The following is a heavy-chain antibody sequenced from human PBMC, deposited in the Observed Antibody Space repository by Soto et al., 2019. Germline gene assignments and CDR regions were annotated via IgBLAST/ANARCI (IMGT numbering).Heavy chain of an antibody. J-gene: IGHJ4*02. D-gene: IGHD3-3*01. V-gene: IGHV3-23*01. Sequence: PGGSLRLSCAASGFTFGTYGMGWVRQAPGKGLEWISTITGCNTDYAASVKGRFTISIDNYKNTLYLQMSSLRAEDTALYYCAKDKETGAYDSDFDSWGQGTLVTVSS. CDR2: ITGCNT. CDR1: GFTFGTYG. CDR3: AKDKETGAYDSDFDS.